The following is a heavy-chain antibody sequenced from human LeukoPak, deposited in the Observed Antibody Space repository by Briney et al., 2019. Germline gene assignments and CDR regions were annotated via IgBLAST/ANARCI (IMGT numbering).Heavy chain of an antibody. J-gene: IGHJ6*03. V-gene: IGHV4-39*01. CDR3: ARQSIAARGYYYYMDV. CDR2: IYYNGST. CDR1: GGSISSSPYY. D-gene: IGHD6-6*01. Sequence: SETLSLTCTVSGGSISSSPYYWGWIRQPPGKGLEWIGSIYYNGSTHYNPSLKSRVTISVDTPKNQFSLHLSSVTAADTAVYYCARQSIAARGYYYYMDVWGKGTTVTVSS.